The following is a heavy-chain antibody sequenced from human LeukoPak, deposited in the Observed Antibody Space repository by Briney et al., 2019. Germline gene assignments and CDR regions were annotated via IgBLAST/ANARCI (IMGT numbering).Heavy chain of an antibody. D-gene: IGHD2-2*01. V-gene: IGHV4-59*01. J-gene: IGHJ4*02. CDR3: ARLQLRYCSRTSCANEFDY. Sequence: SETLSLTCTVSGGSISSYYWSWIRQPPGKGLEWIGYIYYSGSVNYNPSLKSRVIISVDKSKNQFSLELTSVTAADTAVYYCARLQLRYCSRTSCANEFDYWGQGTLVTVSS. CDR2: IYYSGSV. CDR1: GGSISSYY.